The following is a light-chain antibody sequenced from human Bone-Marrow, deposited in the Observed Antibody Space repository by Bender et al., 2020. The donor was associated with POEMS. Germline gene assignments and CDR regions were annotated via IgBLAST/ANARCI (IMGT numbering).Light chain of an antibody. CDR3: QSYDNSLGGWV. J-gene: IGLJ3*02. CDR1: SSNIGAGYD. V-gene: IGLV1-40*01. CDR2: GNN. Sequence: QSVLTQPPSVSEAPGQRVTISCTGSSSNIGAGYDVHWYQQLPGTAPKLLIFGNNNRPSGVPDRFSGSKSGTSASLAITGLQAEDEADYYCQSYDNSLGGWVFGGGTKLTAL.